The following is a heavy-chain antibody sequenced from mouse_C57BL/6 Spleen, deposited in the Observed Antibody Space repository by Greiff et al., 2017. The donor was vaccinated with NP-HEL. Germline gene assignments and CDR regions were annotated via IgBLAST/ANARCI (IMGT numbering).Heavy chain of an antibody. V-gene: IGHV5-17*01. CDR1: GFTFSDYG. J-gene: IGHJ3*01. CDR3: ATPYYSNYVFAY. CDR2: ISSGSSTI. Sequence: EVKLMESGGGLVKPGGSLKLSCAASGFTFSDYGMHWVRQAPEKGLEWVAYISSGSSTIYYADTVKGRFTISRDNAKNTLFLQMTSLRSEDTAMYYCATPYYSNYVFAYWGQGTLVTVSA. D-gene: IGHD2-5*01.